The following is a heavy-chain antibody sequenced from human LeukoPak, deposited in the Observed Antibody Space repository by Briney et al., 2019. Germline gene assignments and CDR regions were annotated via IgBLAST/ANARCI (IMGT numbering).Heavy chain of an antibody. CDR3: ARGTVDTAMVTFDY. CDR1: GGSFSGYY. Sequence: SEILSLTCAVYGGSFSGYYWSWIRQPPGKGLEWIGEINHSGSTNYNPSLKSRVTISVDTSKNQFSLKLSSVTAADTAVYYCARGTVDTAMVTFDYWGQGTLVTVSS. CDR2: INHSGST. V-gene: IGHV4-34*01. D-gene: IGHD5-18*01. J-gene: IGHJ4*02.